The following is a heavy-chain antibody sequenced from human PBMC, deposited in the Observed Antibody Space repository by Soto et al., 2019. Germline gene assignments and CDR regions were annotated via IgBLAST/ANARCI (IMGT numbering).Heavy chain of an antibody. CDR1: GVSISTYY. J-gene: IGHJ6*01. CDR2: VFYSGST. D-gene: IGHD2-21*02. Sequence: QVQLQESGPGLVKPSETLSLTCTVSGVSISTYYWSWIRQPPGKGLEWIGYVFYSGSTNYNPSLESRVSMSVDTSKNQVSLNVNSVAGADTAVYYCARSWVVVTGALFFGTEKKTHYYHYAREVWGKGTTVTVSS. CDR3: ARSWVVVTGALFFGTEKKTHYYHYAREV. V-gene: IGHV4-59*01.